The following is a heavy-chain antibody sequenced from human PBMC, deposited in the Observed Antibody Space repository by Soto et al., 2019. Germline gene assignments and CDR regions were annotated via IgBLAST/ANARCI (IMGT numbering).Heavy chain of an antibody. V-gene: IGHV3-33*01. CDR3: ARDDDYGDNGLDY. D-gene: IGHD4-17*01. J-gene: IGHJ4*02. CDR2: IGSDGRRA. CDR1: GFTFGRHG. Sequence: QVQLVESGGGVVQPGGSLRLSCAASGFTFGRHGMHWVRQAPGKGLEWVAVIGSDGRRASYADSVKGRFTISRDNGQNTLYLQMNSLRADEAAVYYCARDDDYGDNGLDYWGQGTLVTVSS.